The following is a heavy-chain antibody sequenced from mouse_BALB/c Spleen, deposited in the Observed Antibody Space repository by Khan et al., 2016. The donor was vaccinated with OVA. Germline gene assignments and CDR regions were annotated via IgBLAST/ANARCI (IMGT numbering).Heavy chain of an antibody. Sequence: EVKLLESGPELVKPGASVKISCKASGYSFTGYFMNCVMQSHGKSLEWIGRINPHIGETFYNQKFKGKATLTVDESSSTAHMELRSLTSEDSAVYYCTRIYRSDFDYWGQGTTLTVSS. J-gene: IGHJ2*01. CDR3: TRIYRSDFDY. CDR2: INPHIGET. V-gene: IGHV1-20*01. D-gene: IGHD1-1*01. CDR1: GYSFTGYF.